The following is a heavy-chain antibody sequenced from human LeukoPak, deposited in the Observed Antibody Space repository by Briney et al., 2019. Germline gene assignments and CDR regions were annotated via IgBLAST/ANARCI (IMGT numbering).Heavy chain of an antibody. J-gene: IGHJ4*02. D-gene: IGHD2-15*01. V-gene: IGHV4-59*01. CDR3: ARDVGPYYFDY. Sequence: LETLSLTCTVSGGSISSYYWSWIRQPPGKGLEWIGYIYYSGSTNYNPSLKSRVTISVDTSKNQFSLKLSSVTAADTAVYYCARDVGPYYFDYWGQGTLVTVSS. CDR1: GGSISSYY. CDR2: IYYSGST.